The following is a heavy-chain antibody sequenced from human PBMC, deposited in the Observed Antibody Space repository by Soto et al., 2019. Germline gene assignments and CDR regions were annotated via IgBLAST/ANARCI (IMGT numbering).Heavy chain of an antibody. CDR1: GGSISSNIYS. V-gene: IGHV4-39*01. Sequence: ETLSLTCTVSGGSISSNIYSWGWIRQPPGKGLEWIGTIFYSGSTYYNSSLKSRVTISLDTSKDQFSLKLSSVTAADTAVYYCARVRYYGSGSYDIFDDWGQGTLVTVSS. D-gene: IGHD3-10*01. J-gene: IGHJ4*02. CDR3: ARVRYYGSGSYDIFDD. CDR2: IFYSGST.